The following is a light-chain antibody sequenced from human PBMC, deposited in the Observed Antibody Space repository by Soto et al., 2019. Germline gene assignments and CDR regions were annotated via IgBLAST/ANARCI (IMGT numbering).Light chain of an antibody. Sequence: EIVLTQSPATLSLSPGERATLSCRASQSVSSYLAWYQQKPGQEPRLLIFDASNRATGIPARFTSRRSGQDVTPVNISPEREEVAVDYCYQRGNWPLYTFGQGTKLEI. CDR1: QSVSSY. J-gene: IGKJ2*01. CDR3: YQRGNWPLYT. V-gene: IGKV3-11*01. CDR2: DAS.